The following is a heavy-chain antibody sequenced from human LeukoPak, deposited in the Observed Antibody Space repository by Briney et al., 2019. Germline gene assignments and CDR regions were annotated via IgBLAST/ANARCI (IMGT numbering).Heavy chain of an antibody. CDR2: ITGSGVST. CDR1: GFTLSSYA. CDR3: SKIRGGRVAASSVDY. J-gene: IGHJ4*02. V-gene: IGHV3-23*01. D-gene: IGHD2-15*01. Sequence: PGGSLRLSCAASGFTLSSYAMSWVRQAPGKGLEWVSAITGSGVSTYYADSVRGRLTISTDNSTNTLYLQMNSLRAADTATYYCSKIRGGRVAASSVDYWGQGTLVTVSS.